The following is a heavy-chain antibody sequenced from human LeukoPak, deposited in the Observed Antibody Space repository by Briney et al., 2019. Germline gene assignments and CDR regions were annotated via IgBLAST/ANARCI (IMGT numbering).Heavy chain of an antibody. Sequence: SETLSLTCSVSGGSISRYYWSWIRQPPGKGLEWIGYIYYSGSTNYNPSLKSRVTISVDTSKNQFSLKLSSVTAADTAVYYCAREGRWLRDWFDPWGQGTLVTVSS. J-gene: IGHJ5*02. V-gene: IGHV4-59*01. CDR2: IYYSGST. CDR3: AREGRWLRDWFDP. CDR1: GGSISRYY. D-gene: IGHD5-24*01.